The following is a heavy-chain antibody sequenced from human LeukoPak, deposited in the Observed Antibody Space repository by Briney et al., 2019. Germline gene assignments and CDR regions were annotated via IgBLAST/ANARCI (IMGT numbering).Heavy chain of an antibody. V-gene: IGHV1-69*13. CDR2: IIPIFGTA. D-gene: IGHD3-22*01. CDR1: GGTFSSYA. J-gene: IGHJ6*03. Sequence: GASVKVSCKASGGTFSSYAISWVRQAPGQGLEWMGGIIPIFGTANYAQKFQGRVTITADESTSTAYMELSSLRSEGTAVYYCARNPLDSSGYYPPYYYYYMDVWGKGTAVTVSS. CDR3: ARNPLDSSGYYPPYYYYYMDV.